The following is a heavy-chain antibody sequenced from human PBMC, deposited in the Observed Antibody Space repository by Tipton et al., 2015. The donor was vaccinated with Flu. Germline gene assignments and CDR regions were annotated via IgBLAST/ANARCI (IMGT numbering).Heavy chain of an antibody. Sequence: QLVQSGAEVKKPGASVKVSCKASGYTFTSYGISWVRQAPGQGLEWMGWISAYNGNTNYAQKLQGRVTMTTDTSTSTAYMELRSLRFGDPAVYYCARDLSGGCTLRYYYYGMDVWGQGTTVTVSS. D-gene: IGHD2-15*01. V-gene: IGHV1-18*01. CDR1: GYTFTSYG. CDR3: ARDLSGGCTLRYYYYGMDV. CDR2: ISAYNGNT. J-gene: IGHJ6*02.